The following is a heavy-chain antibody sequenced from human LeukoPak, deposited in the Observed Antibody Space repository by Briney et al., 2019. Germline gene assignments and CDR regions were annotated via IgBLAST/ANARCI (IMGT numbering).Heavy chain of an antibody. J-gene: IGHJ4*02. CDR2: IRYDGSNK. Sequence: PGGSLRLSCAASGFTFSSYSMNWVRQAPGKGLEWVTYIRYDGSNKYYADSVKGRFTISRDNSKNTLYLQMNSLRAEDTAVYYCGKGIVVVPAVVDYWGQGTLVTVSS. CDR3: GKGIVVVPAVVDY. D-gene: IGHD2-2*01. V-gene: IGHV3-30*02. CDR1: GFTFSSYS.